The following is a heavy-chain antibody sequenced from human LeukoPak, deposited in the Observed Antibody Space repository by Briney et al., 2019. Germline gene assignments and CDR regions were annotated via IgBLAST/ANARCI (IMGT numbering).Heavy chain of an antibody. D-gene: IGHD6-13*01. CDR2: IIPIFGTA. CDR1: GGTFSSYA. Sequence: ASVKVSCKASGGTFSSYAISWVRQAPGQGLEWMGGIIPIFGTANYAQKFQGRVTITADKSTSTAYMELSSLRSEDTDVYYCASGYSSSWYHYYYYMDVWGKGTTVTVSS. V-gene: IGHV1-69*06. CDR3: ASGYSSSWYHYYYYMDV. J-gene: IGHJ6*03.